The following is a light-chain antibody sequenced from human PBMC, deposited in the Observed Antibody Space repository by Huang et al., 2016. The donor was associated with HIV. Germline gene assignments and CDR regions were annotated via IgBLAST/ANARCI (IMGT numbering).Light chain of an antibody. J-gene: IGKJ4*01. CDR3: QQYNNWPVT. Sequence: EKVMAQSPGTLSVSPGERATLSCRASDSVSTNVAGYQPRPGQAPRLLIYGASTRATGIPARFSGSGSGTDFALTISKMQSEDFAVYYCQQYNNWPVTFGGGTKVEIK. CDR2: GAS. CDR1: DSVSTN. V-gene: IGKV3-15*01.